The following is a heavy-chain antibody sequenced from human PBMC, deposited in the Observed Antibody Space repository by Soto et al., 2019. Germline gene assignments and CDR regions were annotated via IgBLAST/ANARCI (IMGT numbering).Heavy chain of an antibody. CDR3: ARDPRYCSTTNCYGDYYYYMDV. CDR1: GFTFSHYY. CDR2: ISTSGSNI. D-gene: IGHD2-2*01. Sequence: GGSLRLSCAASGFTFSHYYMSWIRQAPGKGLECVSYISTSGSNIYYADSVKGRFTISRDNAKSSLYLQMSSLRAEDTAMYYCARDPRYCSTTNCYGDYYYYMDVWGKGTTVTVSS. V-gene: IGHV3-11*01. J-gene: IGHJ6*03.